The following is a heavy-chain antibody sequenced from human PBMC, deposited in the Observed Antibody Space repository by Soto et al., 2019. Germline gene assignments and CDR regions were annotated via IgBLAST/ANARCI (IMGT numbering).Heavy chain of an antibody. Sequence: QVPLVQSGAEVKKPGASVKISCKASGYSFSSYAMHWVRQAPGHRLEWMGWINGGNGNTQYSQKFQGRVTLTRDTSASTAYMELSSLKSEDTAVYYCATLVGLDSADPWGQGTLVTVSS. CDR3: ATLVGLDSADP. J-gene: IGHJ5*02. CDR1: GYSFSSYA. D-gene: IGHD3-22*01. V-gene: IGHV1-3*01. CDR2: INGGNGNT.